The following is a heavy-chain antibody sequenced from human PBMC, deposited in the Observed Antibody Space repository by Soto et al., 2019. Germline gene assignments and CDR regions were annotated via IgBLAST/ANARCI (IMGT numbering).Heavy chain of an antibody. CDR3: ARTLSVAVPWYYGMDV. Sequence: GGSLRLSCEASGFTFNIYAMNWVRQAPGKGLEWVSATSLSGDSTYFADSVKGRFMISRDNSKNTLYLQMNSLRAEDTAIYHCARTLSVAVPWYYGMDVCGQGTTVTVSS. CDR2: TSLSGDST. CDR1: GFTFNIYA. V-gene: IGHV3-23*01. D-gene: IGHD6-19*01. J-gene: IGHJ6*02.